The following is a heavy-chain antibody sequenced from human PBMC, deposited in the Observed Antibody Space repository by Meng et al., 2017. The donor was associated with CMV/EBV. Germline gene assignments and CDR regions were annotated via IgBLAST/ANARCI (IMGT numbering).Heavy chain of an antibody. D-gene: IGHD6-6*01. CDR2: ISAYNGNT. J-gene: IGHJ4*02. V-gene: IGHV1-18*01. CDR1: GYTFTSYG. CDR3: AGEGGGDSSSTPYYFDY. Sequence: ASVKVSCKASGYTFTSYGISWVRQAPGQGLEWMGWISAYNGNTNYAQKLQGRVTMTTDTSTSTAYMELRSLRSDDTAVYYCAGEGGGDSSSTPYYFDYWGQGTLVTVSS.